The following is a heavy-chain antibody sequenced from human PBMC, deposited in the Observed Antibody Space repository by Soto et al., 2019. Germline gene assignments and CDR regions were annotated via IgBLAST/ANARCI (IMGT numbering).Heavy chain of an antibody. V-gene: IGHV4-59*08. Sequence: PSETLSLTCTVSGGSISSYYWSWIRQPPGKGLEWIGYIYFSGGTNYNPSLKSRVTISVDTSKNQFSLKLSSVTAADTAVYYCARADQYYYDSSGYHKGIYFDYWGQGTLVTVSS. CDR1: GGSISSYY. J-gene: IGHJ4*02. CDR3: ARADQYYYDSSGYHKGIYFDY. CDR2: IYFSGGT. D-gene: IGHD3-22*01.